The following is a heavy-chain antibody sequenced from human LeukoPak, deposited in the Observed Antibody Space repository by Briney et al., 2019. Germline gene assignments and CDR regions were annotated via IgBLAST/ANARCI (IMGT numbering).Heavy chain of an antibody. V-gene: IGHV1-3*01. J-gene: IGHJ4*02. D-gene: IGHD2-15*01. CDR3: ARGGVVVVAATSDY. CDR1: GYTFTSYA. Sequence: ASVKVSCKSSGYTFTSYAMHWVRQAPGQRLEWMGWINAGNGNTKYSQKFQGRVTITRDTSASTAYMELSSLRSEDTAVYYCARGGVVVVAATSDYWGQGTLVTASS. CDR2: INAGNGNT.